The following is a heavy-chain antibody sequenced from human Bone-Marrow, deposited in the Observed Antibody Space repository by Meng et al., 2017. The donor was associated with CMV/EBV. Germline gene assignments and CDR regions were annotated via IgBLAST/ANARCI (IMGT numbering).Heavy chain of an antibody. CDR1: GGSISSYY. V-gene: IGHV4-59*12. J-gene: IGHJ6*02. CDR2: IYYSGST. Sequence: SETLSLTCTVSGGSISSYYWSWIRQPPGKGLEWIGYIYYSGSTYYNPSLKSRVTISVDTSKNQFSLKLSSVTAADTAVYYCARDIMGSSSYYGMDVWGQGNTVNVSS. CDR3: ARDIMGSSSYYGMDV. D-gene: IGHD3-16*01.